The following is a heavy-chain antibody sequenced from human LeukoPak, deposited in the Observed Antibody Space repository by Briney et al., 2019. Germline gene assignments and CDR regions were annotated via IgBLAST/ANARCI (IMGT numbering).Heavy chain of an antibody. Sequence: GGSLRLSCAASGFTFSSYWMSWVRQAPGKGLEWVANIKEDGSEKYYVDSVVGRFAISRDNGKSSLYLQMNSLRVEDTAVYYCARDKIVGAITGSNFDCLGQGTLVTVSS. CDR3: ARDKIVGAITGSNFDC. CDR1: GFTFSSYW. J-gene: IGHJ4*02. V-gene: IGHV3-7*01. CDR2: IKEDGSEK. D-gene: IGHD1-26*01.